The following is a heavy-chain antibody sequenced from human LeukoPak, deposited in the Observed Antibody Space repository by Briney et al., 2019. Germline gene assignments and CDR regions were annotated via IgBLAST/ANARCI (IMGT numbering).Heavy chain of an antibody. V-gene: IGHV4-34*01. CDR2: INHSGST. J-gene: IGHJ4*02. CDR1: GGSFSGYY. Sequence: SSETLSLTCAVYGGSFSGYYWSWIRQPPGKGLEWIGEINHSGSTNYNPSLKSRVTISVDTSKNQFSLKLSSVTAADTAVYYCARPRSIGVWGSYRYTGFDYWGQGTLVTVSS. D-gene: IGHD3-16*02. CDR3: ARPRSIGVWGSYRYTGFDY.